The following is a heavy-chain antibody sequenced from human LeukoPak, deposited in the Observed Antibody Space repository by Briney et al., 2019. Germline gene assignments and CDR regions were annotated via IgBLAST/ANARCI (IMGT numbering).Heavy chain of an antibody. CDR2: IYSGGST. J-gene: IGHJ4*01. D-gene: IGHD6-19*01. CDR3: AKDARRTDGWYFFDY. Sequence: PGGSLRLSCAASGLTVSSTYMSWVRQTPGKGLEWVSVIYSGGSTYYADSVKGRFTISRDNSKNTLYLQMHSLRAEDTAIYYCAKDARRTDGWYFFDYWGYGALVPVSS. CDR1: GLTVSSTY. V-gene: IGHV3-66*01.